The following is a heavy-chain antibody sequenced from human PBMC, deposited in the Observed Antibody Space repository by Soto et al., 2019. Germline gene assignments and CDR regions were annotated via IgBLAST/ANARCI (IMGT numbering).Heavy chain of an antibody. Sequence: SGPTLVNPTQTLTLTCSFSGFSLSTDGVGVGWIRQPPGKALEWLALIYWDDDKRYSPSLQSRLTITKDTSKNQVVLTMTNMDPVDTATYYCAHIPNYYQYNWFDPWGQGTLVTVSS. J-gene: IGHJ5*02. CDR3: AHIPNYYQYNWFDP. D-gene: IGHD3-10*01. CDR1: GFSLSTDGVG. V-gene: IGHV2-5*02. CDR2: IYWDDDK.